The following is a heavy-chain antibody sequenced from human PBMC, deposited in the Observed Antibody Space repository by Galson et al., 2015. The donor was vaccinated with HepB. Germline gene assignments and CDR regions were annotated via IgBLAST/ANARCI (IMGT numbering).Heavy chain of an antibody. V-gene: IGHV3-30-3*01. J-gene: IGHJ5*02. CDR2: ISYDGSNK. D-gene: IGHD2-15*01. Sequence: SLRLSCAASGFTFSSYAMHWVRQAPGKGLEWVAVISYDGSNKYYADSVKGRFTISRDNSKNTLYLQMSSLRSEDTAVYYCASLYSVAAIRGPGYNWFDPWGQGTLVTVSS. CDR1: GFTFSSYA. CDR3: ASLYSVAAIRGPGYNWFDP.